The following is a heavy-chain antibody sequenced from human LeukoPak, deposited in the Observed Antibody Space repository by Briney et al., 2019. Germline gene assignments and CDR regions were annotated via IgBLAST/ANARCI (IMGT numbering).Heavy chain of an antibody. V-gene: IGHV3-30-3*01. Sequence: GGSLRLSCAASGFTFSSYAMDWVRQAPGKGLEWVAVISYDGSNKYYADSVKGRFTISRDNSKNTLYLQMNSLRAEDTAVYYCARSMYCSSTSCYTGYFDYWGQGTLVTVSS. J-gene: IGHJ4*02. CDR3: ARSMYCSSTSCYTGYFDY. D-gene: IGHD2-2*02. CDR1: GFTFSSYA. CDR2: ISYDGSNK.